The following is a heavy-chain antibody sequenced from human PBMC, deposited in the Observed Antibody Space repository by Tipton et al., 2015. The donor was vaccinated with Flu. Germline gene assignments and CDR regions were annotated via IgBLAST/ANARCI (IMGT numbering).Heavy chain of an antibody. D-gene: IGHD6-13*01. CDR2: IIPIFGTA. CDR1: GGTFSSYV. Sequence: QSGPEVKKPGSSVKVSCKASGGTFSSYVISWVRQAPGQGLEWMGGIIPIFGTANYAQKFQGRVTITADESTSTAYMELSSLRSEDTAVYYCARDAVNIAAVDYYYYYMDVWGKGTTVTVSS. CDR3: ARDAVNIAAVDYYYYYMDV. J-gene: IGHJ6*03. V-gene: IGHV1-69*01.